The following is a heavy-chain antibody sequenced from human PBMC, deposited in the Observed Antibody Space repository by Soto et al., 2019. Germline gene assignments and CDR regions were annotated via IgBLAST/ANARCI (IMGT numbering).Heavy chain of an antibody. D-gene: IGHD1-7*01. CDR2: ISYDGSNK. CDR3: AKDLLITGTKFDP. V-gene: IGHV3-30*18. Sequence: GGSLRLSCASSGFTFSSYGMHWVRQAPGKGLEWVAVISYDGSNKYYADSVKGRFTISRDNSKNTLYLQMNSLRAEDTAVYYCAKDLLITGTKFDPWGQGTLVTVSS. J-gene: IGHJ5*02. CDR1: GFTFSSYG.